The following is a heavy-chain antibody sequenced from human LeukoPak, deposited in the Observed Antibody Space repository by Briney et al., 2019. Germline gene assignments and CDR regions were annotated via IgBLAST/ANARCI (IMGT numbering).Heavy chain of an antibody. CDR2: INPNSGGT. D-gene: IGHD3-10*01. Sequence: ASVKVSCKASEYTFTAYYMHWVRQAPGQGLEWMGWINPNSGGTNYAQKFQGRVTMTRNTSISTAYMELSSLRSEDTAVYYCARGLYGSGSYGNYWGQGTLVTVSS. CDR1: EYTFTAYY. J-gene: IGHJ4*02. V-gene: IGHV1-2*02. CDR3: ARGLYGSGSYGNY.